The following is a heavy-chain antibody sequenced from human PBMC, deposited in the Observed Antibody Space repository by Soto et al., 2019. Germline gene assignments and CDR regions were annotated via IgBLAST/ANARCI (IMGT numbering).Heavy chain of an antibody. Sequence: SEILSLSCTVSVGTISSGGYSWSWIRQHPGNGREWIGYSYYSGSTYYTQALKSRGTISVDTSKNQFSLKLSSVTAADTAVYYCARVLDYGDYSWFDPWGQGTLVTGSS. CDR3: ARVLDYGDYSWFDP. V-gene: IGHV4-31*03. J-gene: IGHJ5*02. CDR2: SYYSGST. D-gene: IGHD4-17*01. CDR1: VGTISSGGYS.